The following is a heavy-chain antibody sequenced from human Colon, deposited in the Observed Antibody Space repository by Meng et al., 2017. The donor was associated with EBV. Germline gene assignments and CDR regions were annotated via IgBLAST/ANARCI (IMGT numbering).Heavy chain of an antibody. CDR3: ARRPTGIDD. CDR2: ISHSGST. J-gene: IGHJ4*02. Sequence: QVQLQQWGAGLLMLPETLSLTCTVYGGSFSGFYWCWIRQPPGKGLEWIGEISHSGSTNYNPSLKSRVTISLDTSKNQFSLRLSSVTAADTAVYYCARRPTGIDDWDQGTLVTVS. CDR1: GGSFSGFY. D-gene: IGHD2-8*02. V-gene: IGHV4-34*01.